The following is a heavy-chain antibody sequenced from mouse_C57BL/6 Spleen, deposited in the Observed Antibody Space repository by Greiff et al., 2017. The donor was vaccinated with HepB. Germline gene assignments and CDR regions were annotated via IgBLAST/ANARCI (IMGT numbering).Heavy chain of an antibody. J-gene: IGHJ2*01. CDR3: TRDYGSSRYYFDY. D-gene: IGHD1-1*01. Sequence: QVQLQQSGAELVRPGASVTLSCKASGYTFTDYEMHWVKQTPVHGLEWIGAIDPETGGTADNQKFKGKAILTADKSSSTAYMELRSLTSEDSAVYYCTRDYGSSRYYFDYWGQGTTLTVSS. CDR2: IDPETGGT. CDR1: GYTFTDYE. V-gene: IGHV1-15*01.